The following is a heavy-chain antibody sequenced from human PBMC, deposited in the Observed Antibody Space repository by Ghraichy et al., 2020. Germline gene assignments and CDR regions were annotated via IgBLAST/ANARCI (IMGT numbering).Heavy chain of an antibody. CDR2: IYYSGST. CDR3: ARHWRRDGPFSVIGLDY. D-gene: IGHD3-16*02. CDR1: GGSISRTSYY. Sequence: SETLSLTCTVSGGSISRTSYYWGWIRQPPGKGLEWIGSIYYSGSTYYNPSLKSRVKSRVSISVDTSKNQFSPKLSSVTAADTAVYYCARHWRRDGPFSVIGLDYWGQGTLVTVSS. V-gene: IGHV4-39*01. J-gene: IGHJ4*02.